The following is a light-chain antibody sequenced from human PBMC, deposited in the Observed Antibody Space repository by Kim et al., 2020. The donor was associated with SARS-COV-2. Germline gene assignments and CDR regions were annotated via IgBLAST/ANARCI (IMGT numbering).Light chain of an antibody. V-gene: IGLV6-57*01. CDR3: QSYDSVNKV. CDR1: SSSIASNY. J-gene: IGLJ3*02. CDR2: EDK. Sequence: GTTVTIACTRSSSSIASNYVQWYQQRTGTYPTTVIYEDKQRPSGVPDRFSGSIDSSSNSASLTISRLKTEDEADYYCQSYDSVNKVFGGGTQLTVL.